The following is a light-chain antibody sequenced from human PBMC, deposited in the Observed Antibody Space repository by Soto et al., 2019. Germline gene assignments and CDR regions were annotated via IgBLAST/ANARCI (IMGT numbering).Light chain of an antibody. CDR3: QQFNDFPGT. CDR1: QDISSA. V-gene: IGKV1D-13*01. Sequence: AIQLTQAPSSLSASVGDRVTISCRTSQDISSALAWYQQRPGKPPKLLLSDASSLESGVPSRFSGSGSGTGFTLTISSLQPEDFATYYCQQFNDFPGTFGQGTTLEI. J-gene: IGKJ2*01. CDR2: DAS.